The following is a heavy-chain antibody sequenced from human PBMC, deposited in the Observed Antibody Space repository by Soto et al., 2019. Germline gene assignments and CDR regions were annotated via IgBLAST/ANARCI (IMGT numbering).Heavy chain of an antibody. V-gene: IGHV3-53*04. D-gene: IGHD6-6*01. CDR1: GFTVSSNY. CDR2: IYSGGST. CDR3: ASYSSSSGETDYYYYYYMDV. Sequence: GGFLRLSCAASGFTVSSNYMSWVRQAPGKGLEWVSVIYSGGSTYYADSVKGRFTISRHNSKNTLYLQMNSLRAEDMAVYYCASYSSSSGETDYYYYYYMDVWGKGTTVTVSS. J-gene: IGHJ6*03.